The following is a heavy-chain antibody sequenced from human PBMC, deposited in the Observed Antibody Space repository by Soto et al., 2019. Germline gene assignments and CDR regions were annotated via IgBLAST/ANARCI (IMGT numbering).Heavy chain of an antibody. V-gene: IGHV3-53*01. J-gene: IGHJ6*02. CDR3: ARDRYSSSWYSGYYYYYGMDV. CDR2: IYSGGST. Sequence: GGSVRLSCAASGFTVSSNYMSWVRQAPGKGLEWVSVIYSGGSTYYADSVKGRFTISRDNSKNTLYLQINSLRAEDTAVYYCARDRYSSSWYSGYYYYYGMDVWGQGTTVTVSS. D-gene: IGHD6-13*01. CDR1: GFTVSSNY.